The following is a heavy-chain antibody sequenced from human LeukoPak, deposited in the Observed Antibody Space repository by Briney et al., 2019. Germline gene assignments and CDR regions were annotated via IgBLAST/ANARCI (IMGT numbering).Heavy chain of an antibody. D-gene: IGHD3-10*01. J-gene: IGHJ4*02. V-gene: IGHV2-5*02. Sequence: SGPTLVKPTQTLTLTCTFSGLPLSTSGVGVGWIRQPPGKALEWLALIYWDDDKRYSPSLESRLTITKDTSKNQVVLTMTNMDPVDTATYYCEHRLDDGSADYWGQGILVTVSS. CDR1: GLPLSTSGVG. CDR3: EHRLDDGSADY. CDR2: IYWDDDK.